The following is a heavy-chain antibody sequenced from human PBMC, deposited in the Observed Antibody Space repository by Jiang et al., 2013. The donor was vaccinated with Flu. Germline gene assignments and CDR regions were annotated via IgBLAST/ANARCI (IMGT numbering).Heavy chain of an antibody. Sequence: PGLVKPSETLSLTCTVSGGSVTSENYYWVWIRQPPGKGLEWIGSIYHTGSTYYKPSLTTRVTMSVDTSKNHFSLKLSSVTAADTAVYYCARAQKYSGFELPYLDCWGQGILVTVSS. J-gene: IGHJ4*02. CDR2: IYHTGST. D-gene: IGHD5-12*01. CDR1: GGSVTSENYY. CDR3: ARAQKYSGFELPYLDC. V-gene: IGHV4-39*07.